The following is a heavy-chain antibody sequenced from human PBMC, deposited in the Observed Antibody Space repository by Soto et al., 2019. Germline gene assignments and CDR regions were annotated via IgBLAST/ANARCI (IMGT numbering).Heavy chain of an antibody. CDR3: AREEGIVGATTGWFDP. V-gene: IGHV1-69*12. CDR2: IIPIFGTT. J-gene: IGHJ5*02. D-gene: IGHD1-26*01. CDR1: GGSFSSYL. Sequence: QVQLVQSGAEVKKPGSSVKVSCKASGGSFSSYLINWVRQAPGQGLEWMGGIIPIFGTTNHAQQFQGRVTITADESTSTAYMELSSLRSEDTAVYYCAREEGIVGATTGWFDPWGQGTLVTVSS.